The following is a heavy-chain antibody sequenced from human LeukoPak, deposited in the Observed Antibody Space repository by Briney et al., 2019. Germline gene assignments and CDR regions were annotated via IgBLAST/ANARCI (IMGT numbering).Heavy chain of an antibody. V-gene: IGHV4-4*07. CDR1: GGSLSSYY. J-gene: IGHJ6*03. D-gene: IGHD3-10*01. CDR2: IYTSGST. Sequence: SETLSLTCTVSGGSLSSYYWSWIRQPAGKGLEWIGRIYTSGSTNYNPSLKSRVTMSVDTSKNQFSLKLSSVTAADAAVYYCARDYPFGELSYYYYMDVWGKGTTVTVSS. CDR3: ARDYPFGELSYYYYMDV.